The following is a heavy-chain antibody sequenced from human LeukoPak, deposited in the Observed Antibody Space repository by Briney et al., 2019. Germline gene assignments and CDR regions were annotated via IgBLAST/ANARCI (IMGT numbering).Heavy chain of an antibody. CDR2: IYYSGST. J-gene: IGHJ4*02. D-gene: IGHD1-26*01. CDR1: GGSISSSSYY. Sequence: SETLSLTCTVSGGSISSSSYYWGWIRQPPGKGLEWIGSIYYSGSTYYNPSLKSRVTISVDTSKNQFSLKLSSVTAADTAVYYCAASYSPQYYFDYRGQGTLVTVSS. CDR3: AASYSPQYYFDY. V-gene: IGHV4-39*01.